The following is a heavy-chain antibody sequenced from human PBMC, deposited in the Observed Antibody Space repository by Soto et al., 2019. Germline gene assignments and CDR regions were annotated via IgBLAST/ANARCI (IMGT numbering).Heavy chain of an antibody. CDR3: AGPNGGLRLGELSSYYYYYGMDV. Sequence: SVKVSWKASGGTFSSYAISWVRQAPGQGLEWMGGIIPIFGTANYAQKFQGRVTITADESTSTAYMELSSLRSEDTAVYYCAGPNGGLRLGELSSYYYYYGMDVWGQGTTVTVSS. V-gene: IGHV1-69*13. J-gene: IGHJ6*02. CDR2: IIPIFGTA. CDR1: GGTFSSYA. D-gene: IGHD3-16*02.